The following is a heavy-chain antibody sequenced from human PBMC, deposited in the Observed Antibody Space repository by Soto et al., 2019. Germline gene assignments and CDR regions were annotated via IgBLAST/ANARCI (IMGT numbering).Heavy chain of an antibody. CDR2: INAGNGDT. V-gene: IGHV1-3*01. J-gene: IGHJ5*02. CDR3: ARDQTYYFDSSGRNWFDP. Sequence: QVQLGQSGAEVRKPGAPVKVSCKASGYTFVTYGIHWGRQAPGERLEWMGWINAGNGDTNYSQKFQGRLRVTRDTSATAVYMELSSLRAADTAAYYCARDQTYYFDSSGRNWFDPWGQGTQVTVSP. CDR1: GYTFVTYG. D-gene: IGHD3-22*01.